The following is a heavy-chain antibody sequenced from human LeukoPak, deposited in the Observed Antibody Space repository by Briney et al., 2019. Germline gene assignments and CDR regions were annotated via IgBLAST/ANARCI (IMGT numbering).Heavy chain of an antibody. D-gene: IGHD3-22*01. J-gene: IGHJ4*02. Sequence: SQTLPLTCAISGDSVSSNSAAWNWIRQSPSRGLEWLGRTYYRSKWYNDYAVSVKSRITINPDTSKNQFSLQLNSVTPEDTAVYYCARAGAYYYDSSGYYSFDYWGQGTLVTVSS. CDR3: ARAGAYYYDSSGYYSFDY. V-gene: IGHV6-1*01. CDR1: GDSVSSNSAA. CDR2: TYYRSKWYN.